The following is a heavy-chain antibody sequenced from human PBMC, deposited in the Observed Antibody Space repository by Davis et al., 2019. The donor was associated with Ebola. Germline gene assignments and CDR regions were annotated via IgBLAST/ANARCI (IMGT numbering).Heavy chain of an antibody. J-gene: IGHJ6*02. D-gene: IGHD6-25*01. CDR3: ARGELSSAFFGLDV. V-gene: IGHV4-59*01. CDR1: GGSFSGYY. CDR2: IYYSGST. Sequence: MPSETLSLTCAVYGGSFSGYYWSWIRQPPGKGLEWIGYIYYSGSTNYNPSLKSRVALSIDTSKNQFSLKLSSVTAADTAVYYCARGELSSAFFGLDVWGQGTTVTVSS.